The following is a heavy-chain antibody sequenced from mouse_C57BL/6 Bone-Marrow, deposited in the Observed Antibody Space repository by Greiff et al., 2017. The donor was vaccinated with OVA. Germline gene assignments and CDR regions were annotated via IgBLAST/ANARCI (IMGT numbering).Heavy chain of an antibody. CDR2: IDPSDSYT. CDR1: GYTFTSYW. V-gene: IGHV1-50*01. CDR3: ARITTVPYYFDY. D-gene: IGHD1-1*01. Sequence: VQLQQSGAELVKPGASVKLSCKASGYTFTSYWMQWVKQRPGQGLEWIGEIDPSDSYTNYNQKFKGKATLTVDTSSSTAYMQLSSLTSEDSAVYYCARITTVPYYFDYWGQGTTLTVSS. J-gene: IGHJ2*01.